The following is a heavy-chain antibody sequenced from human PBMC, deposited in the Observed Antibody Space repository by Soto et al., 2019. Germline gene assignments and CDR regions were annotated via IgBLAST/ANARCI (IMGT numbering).Heavy chain of an antibody. CDR1: GGSISSGGYS. Sequence: SETLSLTCTVSGGSISSGGYSWSWIRQPPGKGLEWIGYIYHSGSTYYNPSLKSRVTISVDRSKNQFSLKLSSVTASDKAVYYCARVPTPWGHGTPVTVSS. V-gene: IGHV4-30-2*01. CDR3: ARVPTP. J-gene: IGHJ5*02. CDR2: IYHSGST.